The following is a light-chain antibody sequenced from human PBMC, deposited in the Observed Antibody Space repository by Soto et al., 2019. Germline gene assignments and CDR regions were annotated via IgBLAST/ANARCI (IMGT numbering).Light chain of an antibody. CDR3: ETWDSNTRV. V-gene: IGLV4-60*02. J-gene: IGLJ1*01. CDR1: SGHSSYI. Sequence: QPVLTQSSSASASLGSSVKLTCTLSSGHSSYIIAWHQQQPGKAPRYLMKLEGSGSYNKGSGVPDRFSGSSSGADRYLTISNLQFEDDADYYCETWDSNTRVFGTGTKVTVL. CDR2: LEGSGSY.